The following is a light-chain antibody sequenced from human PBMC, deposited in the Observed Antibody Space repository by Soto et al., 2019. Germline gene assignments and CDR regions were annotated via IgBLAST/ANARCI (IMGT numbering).Light chain of an antibody. CDR1: SSDVGGYNL. CDR2: EST. J-gene: IGLJ3*02. V-gene: IGLV2-23*01. CDR3: CSFVHLIWV. Sequence: QSVLTQPASVSGSPGQSITISCSGTSSDVGGYNLVSWYQQHPGKAPKLVIYESTKRPSGVSSRFSGSKSGYTASLTISGLQAEDEADYFCCSFVHLIWVFGGGTKVTVL.